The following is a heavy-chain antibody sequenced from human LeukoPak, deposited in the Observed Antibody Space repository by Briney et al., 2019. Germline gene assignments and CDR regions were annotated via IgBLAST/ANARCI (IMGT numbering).Heavy chain of an antibody. CDR3: ASPNPRIAARPYYYYYMDV. CDR2: ISSSSSYI. J-gene: IGHJ6*03. Sequence: AGGSLRLSCAASGFTFSIYSMNWVRQAPGKGLEWVSSISSSSSYIYYADSVKGRFTISRDNAKNSLYLQMNSLRAEDTAVYYCASPNPRIAARPYYYYYMDVWGKGTTVTVSS. V-gene: IGHV3-21*01. D-gene: IGHD6-6*01. CDR1: GFTFSIYS.